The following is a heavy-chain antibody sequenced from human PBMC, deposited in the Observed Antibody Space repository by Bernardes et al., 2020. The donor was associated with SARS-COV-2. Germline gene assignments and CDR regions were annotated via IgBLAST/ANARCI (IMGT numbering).Heavy chain of an antibody. D-gene: IGHD2-2*01. CDR3: AKAYCSSSCYTIDS. CDR2: LIANGDRT. CDR1: GFTFSSHA. V-gene: IGHV3-23*01. J-gene: IGHJ4*02. Sequence: GGSLRLSCTASGFTFSSHAMAWVRQAPGKGLEWVSTLIANGDRTYYADSVKGRFTISRDNSKNTLFLQMDSLIAEDTAIYYCAKAYCSSSCYTIDSWGQGTLVTVSS.